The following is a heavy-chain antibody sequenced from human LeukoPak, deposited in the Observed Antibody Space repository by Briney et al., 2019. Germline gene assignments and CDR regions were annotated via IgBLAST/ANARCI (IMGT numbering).Heavy chain of an antibody. CDR1: GFTFRNFA. V-gene: IGHV3-30*04. Sequence: GGSLRLSCAASGFTFRNFAMHWGRQAPGKGLEWVAVISYDGSRKDYADSAKGRFTISRDNSKNALYLEMNSLTTEDTAVYYCATAPLYSSSWYFRGYFDDWGQGTLVTVSS. D-gene: IGHD6-13*01. CDR2: ISYDGSRK. CDR3: ATAPLYSSSWYFRGYFDD. J-gene: IGHJ4*02.